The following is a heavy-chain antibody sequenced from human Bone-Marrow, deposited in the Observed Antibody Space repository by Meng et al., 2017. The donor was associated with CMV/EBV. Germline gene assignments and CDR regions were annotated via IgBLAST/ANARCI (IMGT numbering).Heavy chain of an antibody. V-gene: IGHV1-8*01. Sequence: ASVKVSCNASGYTFTSYDINWVRQATGQGLEWMGWMNPNSGNTVYAQKFQGRVTMTRNNSINTAYMELSSLRSEDTAVYYCARVPYDFRSGYYGQDWGQGTLVTVAS. CDR1: GYTFTSYD. D-gene: IGHD3-3*01. CDR3: ARVPYDFRSGYYGQD. J-gene: IGHJ4*02. CDR2: MNPNSGNT.